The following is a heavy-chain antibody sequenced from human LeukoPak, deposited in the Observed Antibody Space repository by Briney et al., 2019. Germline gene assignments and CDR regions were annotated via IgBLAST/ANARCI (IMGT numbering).Heavy chain of an antibody. CDR3: ARGGCAYSYAL. CDR1: GGSFSGYY. V-gene: IGHV4-34*01. J-gene: IGHJ4*02. D-gene: IGHD5-18*01. Sequence: PSETLSLTSVVYGGSFSGYYWSWIRQPPGKGLEWIGEINHSGSTNYNPSLKSRVTISVDTSKNQFSLKLSSVTAADTAVYYCARGGCAYSYALWGQGTLVAVSS. CDR2: INHSGST.